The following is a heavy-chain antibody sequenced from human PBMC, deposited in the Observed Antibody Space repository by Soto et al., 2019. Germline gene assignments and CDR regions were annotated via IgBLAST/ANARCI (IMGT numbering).Heavy chain of an antibody. CDR3: AAGLRTCSGGSCYSSYYYYGMDV. V-gene: IGHV1-69*02. CDR1: GGTLSNYT. J-gene: IGHJ6*02. CDR2: IIPILGIA. D-gene: IGHD2-15*01. Sequence: GGPVKGSCKGSGGTLSNYTINWGGQAPGQGVEWVGRIIPILGIANYAQKFQGRVTITADKSTSTAYMELSSLRSEDTAVYYCAAGLRTCSGGSCYSSYYYYGMDVWGQGTTVTVSS.